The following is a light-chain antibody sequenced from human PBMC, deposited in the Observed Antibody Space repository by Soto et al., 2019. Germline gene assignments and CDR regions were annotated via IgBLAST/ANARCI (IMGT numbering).Light chain of an antibody. V-gene: IGKV1-17*01. CDR2: AAS. CDR1: QGIRND. CDR3: LQHNTYPFS. Sequence: DIHMTQSPSSLSSSVGDIFTITCRASQGIRNDLGWYQQMPGKAPKRLIYAASILHSGVPSRFSGSGSGTEFTLTISSLQPENFATYYCLQHNTYPFSFGPGTKVDIK. J-gene: IGKJ3*01.